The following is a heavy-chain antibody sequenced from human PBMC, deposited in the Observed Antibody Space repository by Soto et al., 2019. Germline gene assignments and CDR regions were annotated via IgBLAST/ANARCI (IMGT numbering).Heavy chain of an antibody. CDR1: GGTFSSYA. D-gene: IGHD3-10*01. CDR2: IIPIFGTA. J-gene: IGHJ6*02. Sequence: GASVKVSCKASGGTFSSYAISWVRQAPGQGLEWMGGIIPIFGTANYAQKFQGRVTITADESTSTAYMELSSLRPEDTAVYYCARDPLKDYGSGSYYTGDNYYYHYGMDVWGQGTTVTVSS. V-gene: IGHV1-69*13. CDR3: ARDPLKDYGSGSYYTGDNYYYHYGMDV.